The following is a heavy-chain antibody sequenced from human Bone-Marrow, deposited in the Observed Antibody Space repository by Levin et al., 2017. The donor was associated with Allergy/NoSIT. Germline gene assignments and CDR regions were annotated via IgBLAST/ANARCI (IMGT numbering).Heavy chain of an antibody. J-gene: IGHJ4*02. CDR1: GFTFSSYA. Sequence: GGSLRLSCAASGFTFSSYAMSWVRQAPGKGLDWVSAISGSGTSTYYADSVKGRFTISRDNSMTTLYLQMNSLRAEDTAVYYCAKGAGWVAGAVALIWAQGTLVTVSS. V-gene: IGHV3-23*01. CDR3: AKGAGWVAGAVALI. D-gene: IGHD6-19*01. CDR2: ISGSGTST.